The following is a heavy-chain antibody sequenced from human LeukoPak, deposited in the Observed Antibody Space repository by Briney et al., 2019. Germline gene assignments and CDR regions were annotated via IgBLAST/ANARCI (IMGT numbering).Heavy chain of an antibody. CDR2: ISNEGSTK. D-gene: IGHD6-19*01. J-gene: IGHJ4*02. CDR1: GFTFSSYG. CDR3: AKYLDGSGFVDY. V-gene: IGHV3-30*18. Sequence: GGSLRLSRAASGFTFSSYGMHWVRQAPGKGLEWVAVISNEGSTKYYVDSVKGRFTISRDNSKNTLYLQMISLRAEDTAVYYCAKYLDGSGFVDYWGQGTLVTVSS.